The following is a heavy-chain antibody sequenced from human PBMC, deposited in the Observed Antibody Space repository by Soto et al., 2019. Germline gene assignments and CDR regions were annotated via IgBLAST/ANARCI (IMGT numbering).Heavy chain of an antibody. CDR1: GGSISSNKW. D-gene: IGHD2-2*01. V-gene: IGHV4-4*02. CDR3: ARDDHIVVVPTSLGAMDV. J-gene: IGHJ6*02. CDR2: IYHSGST. Sequence: SETLSLTCAVYGGSISSNKWWSWVRQPPGKGLEWIGEIYHSGSTNYNPSLKSRVTISLDKSKNQFSLKLTSVTAADSAVYYCARDDHIVVVPTSLGAMDVWGQGTMVTVSS.